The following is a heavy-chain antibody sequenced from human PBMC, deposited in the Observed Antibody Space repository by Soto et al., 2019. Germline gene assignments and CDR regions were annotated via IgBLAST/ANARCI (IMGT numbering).Heavy chain of an antibody. CDR3: WSPLHNGFLLH. V-gene: IGHV5-51*01. J-gene: IGHJ4*02. D-gene: IGHD2-8*01. CDR2: IYPADSDT. Sequence: GESLKISCKASGYTFNNFWIGWVRQTPEKALEWMGIIYPADSDTTYSPSFQGHVSISVDKSVTTAYLQWSSLKASDTAIYSCWSPLHNGFLLHWSQGXLVTVYS. CDR1: GYTFNNFW.